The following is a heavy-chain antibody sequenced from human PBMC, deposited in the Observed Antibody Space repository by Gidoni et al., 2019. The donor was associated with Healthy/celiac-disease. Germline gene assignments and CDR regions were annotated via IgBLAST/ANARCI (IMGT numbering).Heavy chain of an antibody. CDR2: IKSKTDGGTT. CDR3: TTDFYKQWLDFDY. Sequence: EVQLVESGGGLVKPGGSLRLSCAASGFTFSNAWMNWVRQAPGKGLEWVGRIKSKTDGGTTDYAAPVKGRFTISRDDSKNTLYLQMNSLKTEDTAVYYCTTDFYKQWLDFDYWGQGTLVTVSS. V-gene: IGHV3-15*07. CDR1: GFTFSNAW. D-gene: IGHD6-19*01. J-gene: IGHJ4*02.